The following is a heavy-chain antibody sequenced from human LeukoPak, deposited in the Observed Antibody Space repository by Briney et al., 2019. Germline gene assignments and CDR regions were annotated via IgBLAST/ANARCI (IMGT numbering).Heavy chain of an antibody. J-gene: IGHJ5*02. V-gene: IGHV1-69*13. CDR2: IIPIFGTA. Sequence: ASVKVSCKASGGTFSSYAISWVRQAPGQGLEWMGGIIPIFGTANYVQKFQGRVTITADESTSTAYMELSSLRSEDTAVYYCAREATSSSWYVNWFDPWGQGTLVTVSS. CDR1: GGTFSSYA. D-gene: IGHD6-13*01. CDR3: AREATSSSWYVNWFDP.